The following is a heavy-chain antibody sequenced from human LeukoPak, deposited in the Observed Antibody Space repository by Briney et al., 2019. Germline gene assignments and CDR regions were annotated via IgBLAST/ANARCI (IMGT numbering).Heavy chain of an antibody. V-gene: IGHV4-30-2*01. Sequence: SETLSLTCTVSGGSISSGGYYCSWIRQPPGKGLEWIGYIYHSGSTYYNPSLKSRVTMSVDTSKNQFSLKLSSVTAADTAVYYCARGHSDYDSSGHPFQHWGQGTLVTVSS. J-gene: IGHJ1*01. D-gene: IGHD3-22*01. CDR1: GGSISSGGYY. CDR3: ARGHSDYDSSGHPFQH. CDR2: IYHSGST.